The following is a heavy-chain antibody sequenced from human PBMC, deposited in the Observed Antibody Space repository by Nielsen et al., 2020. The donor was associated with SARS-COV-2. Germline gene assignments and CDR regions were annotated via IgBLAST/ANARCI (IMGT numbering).Heavy chain of an antibody. J-gene: IGHJ5*02. V-gene: IGHV1-8*01. CDR2: MNPNSGNT. CDR1: VYTFTSYD. D-gene: IGHD6-6*01. Sequence: SAKVSCKASVYTFTSYDINWLRQATGQGLEWMGWMNPNSGNTGYAQKFQCRVTMTRNTSISTAYMELSSLRSEDTAVYYCAGVRIAARSWFDPWGQGTLVTVSS. CDR3: AGVRIAARSWFDP.